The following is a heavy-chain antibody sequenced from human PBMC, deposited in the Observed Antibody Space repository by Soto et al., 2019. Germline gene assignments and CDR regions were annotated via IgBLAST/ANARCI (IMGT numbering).Heavy chain of an antibody. J-gene: IGHJ6*02. Sequence: PGGSLRLSCAASGFTVSSNYMSWVRQAPGKGLEWVSVIYSGGSTYYADSVKGRFTISRDNSKHTLYLQMNSLRAEDTAVYYCARDQPGDRSNYYYYSGMDVWGQGTTVTVSS. CDR1: GFTVSSNY. CDR2: IYSGGST. D-gene: IGHD4-4*01. CDR3: ARDQPGDRSNYYYYSGMDV. V-gene: IGHV3-53*01.